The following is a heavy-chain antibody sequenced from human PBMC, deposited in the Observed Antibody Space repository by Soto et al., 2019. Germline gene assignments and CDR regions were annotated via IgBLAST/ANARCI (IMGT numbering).Heavy chain of an antibody. V-gene: IGHV4-4*07. CDR2: IYTSGST. CDR1: GVSISSYY. J-gene: IGHJ6*02. D-gene: IGHD6-13*01. Sequence: SETLSLTCTFSGVSISSYYWSWIRQPAGKGLEWIGRIYTSGSTNYNPSLKSRVTMSVDTSKNQFSLKLSSVTAADTAVYYCAGAAAGTRVYYYYGMDVWGQGTTVTVSS. CDR3: AGAAAGTRVYYYYGMDV.